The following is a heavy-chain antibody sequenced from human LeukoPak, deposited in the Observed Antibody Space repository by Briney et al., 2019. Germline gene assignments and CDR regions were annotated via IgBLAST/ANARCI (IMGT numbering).Heavy chain of an antibody. D-gene: IGHD3-22*01. J-gene: IGHJ4*02. Sequence: SETLSLTCGDCGGSVSSSTYYWGWFRQPPGKGLEWVGSVYYTGYTYYNPSLKSRLTMSVDTSKNQFSLRLSSVTAADTAIYYCARHDYDSSGYRRDYYFDYWGQGTLVTVSS. CDR1: GGSVSSSTYY. V-gene: IGHV4-39*01. CDR3: ARHDYDSSGYRRDYYFDY. CDR2: VYYTGYT.